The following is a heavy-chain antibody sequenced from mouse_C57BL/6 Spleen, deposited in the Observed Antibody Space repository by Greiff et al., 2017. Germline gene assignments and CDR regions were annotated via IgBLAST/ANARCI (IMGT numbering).Heavy chain of an antibody. J-gene: IGHJ3*01. CDR3: TRSGLEQEIAY. D-gene: IGHD3-3*01. CDR2: IDPATGGT. V-gene: IGHV1-15*01. CDR1: GYTFTDYE. Sequence: VQLQQSGAELVRPGASVTLSCKASGYTFTDYEMHWVKQTPVHGLEWIGAIDPATGGTAYNQKFKGKAILTADKSSSTAYMEIRGLTSVYSGVYYGTRSGLEQEIAYWGQGTLVTVSA.